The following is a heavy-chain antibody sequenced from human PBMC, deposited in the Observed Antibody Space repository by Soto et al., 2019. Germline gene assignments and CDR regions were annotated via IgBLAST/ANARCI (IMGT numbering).Heavy chain of an antibody. V-gene: IGHV6-1*01. Sequence: SQTLSLTYAISGERVSRYSAAWNWYRQSPSRGLEWLGRTYYRSKWYNDYAVSVKSRITINPDTSKNQFSLQLNSVTPEDTAGYYCARGALWAFDIWGQGAMVTVSS. CDR1: GERVSRYSAA. CDR3: ARGALWAFDI. D-gene: IGHD3-16*01. CDR2: TYYRSKWYN. J-gene: IGHJ3*02.